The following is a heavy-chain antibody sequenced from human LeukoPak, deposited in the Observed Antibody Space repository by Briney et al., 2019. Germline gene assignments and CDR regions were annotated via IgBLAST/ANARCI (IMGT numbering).Heavy chain of an antibody. J-gene: IGHJ4*02. D-gene: IGHD3-16*02. CDR1: GFTVSSNH. Sequence: GGSLRLSCAISGFTVSSNHMSWVRQAPGKGPEWVSVIYGDDKTVYADSVQGRFTISRDNSKNTLYLQMNNLRAEDTAVYYCGKDPLFWGSYLIDYWGQGILVTVSS. CDR3: GKDPLFWGSYLIDY. V-gene: IGHV3-53*01. CDR2: IYGDDKT.